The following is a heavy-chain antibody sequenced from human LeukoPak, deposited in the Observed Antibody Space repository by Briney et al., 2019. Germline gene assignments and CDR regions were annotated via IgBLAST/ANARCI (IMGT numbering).Heavy chain of an antibody. CDR1: GFTYDDHG. CDR2: INWNGGST. D-gene: IGHD2-21*02. CDR3: ARAAYCGGDCRDFFDY. Sequence: GGSLRLSCAASGFTYDDHGMSWVRQVPGKGLEWVSNINWNGGSTGYADSVKGRFTISRDNAKNSLYLQMNSLRAEDTALYYCARAAYCGGDCRDFFDYWGQGTPVTVSS. V-gene: IGHV3-20*04. J-gene: IGHJ4*02.